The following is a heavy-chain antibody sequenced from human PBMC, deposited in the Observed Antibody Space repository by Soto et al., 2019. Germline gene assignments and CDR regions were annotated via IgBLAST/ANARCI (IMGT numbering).Heavy chain of an antibody. CDR2: IWYDGSDK. CDR3: ARGAPPHSSGYYPIDY. CDR1: GFTFSSYG. V-gene: IGHV3-33*01. D-gene: IGHD3-22*01. J-gene: IGHJ4*02. Sequence: GGSLRLSCAASGFTFSSYGMHWVRQAPGKGLEWVAVIWYDGSDKYYADSVKGRFTISRDNAKNSLYLQMNSLRAEDTAVYYCARGAPPHSSGYYPIDYWGQGT.